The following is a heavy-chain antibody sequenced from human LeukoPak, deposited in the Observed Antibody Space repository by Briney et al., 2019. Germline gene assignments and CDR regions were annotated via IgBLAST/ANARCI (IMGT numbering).Heavy chain of an antibody. V-gene: IGHV4-59*01. J-gene: IGHJ4*02. D-gene: IGHD2-21*02. CDR1: GGSISSYH. CDR2: IYYSGST. Sequence: PSETLSLTCTVSGGSISSYHWSWIRQPPGKGLEWIGYIYYSGSTNYNPSLKSRVTISVDTFKNQFSLKLSSVTAADTAVYYCAREAYCGGDCYSGFDYWGQGTLVTVSS. CDR3: AREAYCGGDCYSGFDY.